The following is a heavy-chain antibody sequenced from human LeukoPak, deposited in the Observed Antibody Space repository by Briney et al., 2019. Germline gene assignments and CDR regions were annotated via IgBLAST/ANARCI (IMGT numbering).Heavy chain of an antibody. CDR2: INHSGST. V-gene: IGHV4-34*01. J-gene: IGHJ5*02. Sequence: PSETLSLTCAVYGGSFSAYFWSWIRQPPGKGLEWIGEINHSGSTNYNPSLKRRVTISVDTSKNQFSLKLNSVTAADTAVYFCARGSRRFDPWGQGTLVTVSS. CDR3: ARGSRRFDP. CDR1: GGSFSAYF.